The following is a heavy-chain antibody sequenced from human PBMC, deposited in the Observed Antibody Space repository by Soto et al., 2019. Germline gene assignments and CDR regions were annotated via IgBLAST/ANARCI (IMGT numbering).Heavy chain of an antibody. CDR1: GFSLITSGVG. V-gene: IGHV2-5*02. CDR2: IYWDDDK. Sequence: QITLKESGPTLVKPTQTLTLTCTISGFSLITSGVGVGWMRKPPGKALEWLALIYWDDDKRYSPSLKSRLTITKDTSKNQVVLTMTNMDPVDTATYYCAHIVTGCFTWGRGALVTVSS. J-gene: IGHJ5*02. CDR3: AHIVTGCFT. D-gene: IGHD3-16*01.